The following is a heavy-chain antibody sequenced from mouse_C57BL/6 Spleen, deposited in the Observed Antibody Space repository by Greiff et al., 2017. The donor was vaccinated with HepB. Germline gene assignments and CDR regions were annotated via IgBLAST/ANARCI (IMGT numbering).Heavy chain of an antibody. Sequence: EVQLQQSGPELVKPGASVKISCKASGYTFTDYYMNWVKQSHGKSLEWIGDINPNNGGTSYNQKFKGKATLTVDKSSSTAYMELRSLTSEDSAVYYCARGPYPFYAMDYWGQGTSVTVSS. CDR3: ARGPYPFYAMDY. V-gene: IGHV1-26*01. J-gene: IGHJ4*01. CDR1: GYTFTDYY. CDR2: INPNNGGT.